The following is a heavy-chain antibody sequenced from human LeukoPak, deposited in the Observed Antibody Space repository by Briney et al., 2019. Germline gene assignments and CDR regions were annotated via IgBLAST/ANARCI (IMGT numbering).Heavy chain of an antibody. CDR3: ARDQSIAAAGPYFDY. V-gene: IGHV3-23*01. Sequence: GGSLRLSCAASGFTFSSYAMSWVRQAPGKGLEWVSAISGSGGSTYYADSVKGRFTISRDNSKNTLYLQMNSLRAEDTAVYYCARDQSIAAAGPYFDYWGQGTLVTVSS. CDR1: GFTFSSYA. CDR2: ISGSGGST. D-gene: IGHD6-13*01. J-gene: IGHJ4*02.